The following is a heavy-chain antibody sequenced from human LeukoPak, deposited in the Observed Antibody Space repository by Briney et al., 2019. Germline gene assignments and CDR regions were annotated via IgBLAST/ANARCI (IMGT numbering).Heavy chain of an antibody. CDR1: GGSISSYY. J-gene: IGHJ5*02. CDR3: ARIPSRYSSSWYIGLGFDP. V-gene: IGHV4-4*07. CDR2: IYTSGST. Sequence: PSETLSLTCTVSGGSISSYYWSWIRQPAGKGLEWIGRIYTSGSTNYNPSLKSRVTMSVDTSKNQFSLKLSSVTAADTAVYYCARIPSRYSSSWYIGLGFDPWGQGTLVTVSS. D-gene: IGHD6-13*01.